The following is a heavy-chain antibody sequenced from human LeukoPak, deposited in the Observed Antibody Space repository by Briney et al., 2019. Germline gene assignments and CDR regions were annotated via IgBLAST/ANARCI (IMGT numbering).Heavy chain of an antibody. V-gene: IGHV3-30*04. CDR2: ISYDGSNK. CDR3: ARVLSGSYLAYFDY. CDR1: GFTFSSYA. Sequence: PGGSLRLSCAASGFTFSSYAMHWVRQAPGKGLEWVAVISYDGSNKYYADSVKGRFTISRDNSKNTLYLQMNSLRAEDTAVYYCARVLSGSYLAYFDYWGQGTLVTVSS. J-gene: IGHJ4*02. D-gene: IGHD1-26*01.